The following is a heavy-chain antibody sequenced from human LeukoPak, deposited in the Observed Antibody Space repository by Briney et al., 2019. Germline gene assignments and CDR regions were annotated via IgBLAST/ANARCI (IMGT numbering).Heavy chain of an antibody. Sequence: ASVKVSCKASGYTFTGYYMHWVRQAPGQGLQWMGWINPNSGGTNYAQKFQGRVTMTEDTSTDTAYMELSSLRSEDTAVYYCATGSEDVVVPAAGSYMDVWGKGTTVTVSS. D-gene: IGHD2-2*01. CDR3: ATGSEDVVVPAAGSYMDV. CDR1: GYTFTGYY. J-gene: IGHJ6*03. CDR2: INPNSGGT. V-gene: IGHV1-2*02.